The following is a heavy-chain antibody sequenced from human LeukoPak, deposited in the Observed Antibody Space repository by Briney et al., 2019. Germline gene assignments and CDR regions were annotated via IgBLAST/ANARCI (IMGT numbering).Heavy chain of an antibody. CDR2: IYSGGST. CDR3: ARDTITIFGVVTLGPYGMDV. J-gene: IGHJ6*02. CDR1: GFTVSSNY. Sequence: GGSLRLSCAASGFTVSSNYMSWVRQAPGKGLEWVSVIYSGGSTYYADSVKGRFTISRDNSKDTLYLQMNSLRAEDTAVYYCARDTITIFGVVTLGPYGMDVWGQGTTVTVSS. V-gene: IGHV3-53*01. D-gene: IGHD3-3*01.